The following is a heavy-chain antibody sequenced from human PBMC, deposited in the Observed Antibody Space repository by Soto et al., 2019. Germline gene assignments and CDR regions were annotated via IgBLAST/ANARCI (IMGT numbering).Heavy chain of an antibody. V-gene: IGHV3-9*01. D-gene: IGHD1-26*01. CDR1: GFTFDDYA. J-gene: IGHJ1*01. CDR3: VKDIGYSTSWQYFQH. Sequence: PGGSLRLSCAASGFTFDDYAIHWVRQAPGKGLEWVSGISWNSGSKAYADSVKGRFTISRDNAKNSLYLQMNSLRVEDTALYYCVKDIGYSTSWQYFQHWGQGTLVTVSS. CDR2: ISWNSGSK.